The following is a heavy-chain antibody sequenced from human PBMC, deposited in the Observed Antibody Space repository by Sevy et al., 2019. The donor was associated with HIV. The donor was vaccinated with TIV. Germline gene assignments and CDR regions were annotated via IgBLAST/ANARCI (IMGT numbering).Heavy chain of an antibody. CDR3: AKVLGATDAFDI. V-gene: IGHV3-23*01. J-gene: IGHJ3*02. D-gene: IGHD1-26*01. CDR2: ISGSGGST. Sequence: GGSLILSCAASGFTFSSYAMSWVRQAPGKGLEWVSAISGSGGSTYYADSVKGRFTISRDNSKNTLYLQMNSLRAGDTAVYYCAKVLGATDAFDIWGQGTMVTVSS. CDR1: GFTFSSYA.